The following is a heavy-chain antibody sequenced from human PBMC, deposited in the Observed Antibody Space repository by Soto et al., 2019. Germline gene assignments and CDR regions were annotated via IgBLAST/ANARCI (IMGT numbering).Heavy chain of an antibody. D-gene: IGHD6-13*01. CDR3: ARPPTGAADGPYYFDY. Sequence: LRLSCAASGFTFSSYAMHWVRQAPGKGLEWVAVISYDGSNKYYADSVKGRFTISRDNSKNTLYLQMNSLRAEDTAVYYCARPPTGAADGPYYFDYWGQGTLVTVSS. J-gene: IGHJ4*02. V-gene: IGHV3-30-3*01. CDR2: ISYDGSNK. CDR1: GFTFSSYA.